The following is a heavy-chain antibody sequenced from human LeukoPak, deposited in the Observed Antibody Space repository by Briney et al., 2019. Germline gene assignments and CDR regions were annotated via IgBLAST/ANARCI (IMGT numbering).Heavy chain of an antibody. D-gene: IGHD3-9*01. CDR1: RFTFSNFA. CDR2: ITGSGGNT. Sequence: GGSLTLSCAVSRFTFSNFAMSWVRHAPGGGLGWVSAITGSGGNTNYTRSGKGRLTISRDNSKNTVFLQVNSLRAEGAAVYYCAKRGDYDILTGYYVSDYWGQGTLVTVSS. V-gene: IGHV3-23*01. J-gene: IGHJ4*02. CDR3: AKRGDYDILTGYYVSDY.